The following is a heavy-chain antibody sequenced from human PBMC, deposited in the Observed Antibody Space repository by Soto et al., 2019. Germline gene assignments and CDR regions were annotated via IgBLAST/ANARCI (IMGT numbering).Heavy chain of an antibody. V-gene: IGHV1-3*01. Sequence: ASVKVSCKASGYTFTGYAMHWVRQAPGQRLEWMGWINAGNGNTKYSQKFQDRVTITRDTSASAAYMELSSLSSEDTAVYYCARAVAVAADFDYWGQGTLVTVSS. CDR3: ARAVAVAADFDY. CDR2: INAGNGNT. D-gene: IGHD6-19*01. J-gene: IGHJ4*02. CDR1: GYTFTGYA.